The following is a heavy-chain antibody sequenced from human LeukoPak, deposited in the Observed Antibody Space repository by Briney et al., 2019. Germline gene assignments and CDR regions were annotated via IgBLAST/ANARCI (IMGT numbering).Heavy chain of an antibody. CDR3: ARRRYYDSSGYNPTYYFDY. V-gene: IGHV4-59*01. CDR1: GDSLIGSY. J-gene: IGHJ4*02. CDR2: IYYSVDT. Sequence: SETLSLTCAVSGDSLIGSYWSWIRQAPGKGLEWIGYIYYSVDTDYNPPLKSRVTISVDMSKKQISLRLTSVTAADTAVYYCARRRYYDSSGYNPTYYFDYWGQGILVTVSS. D-gene: IGHD3-22*01.